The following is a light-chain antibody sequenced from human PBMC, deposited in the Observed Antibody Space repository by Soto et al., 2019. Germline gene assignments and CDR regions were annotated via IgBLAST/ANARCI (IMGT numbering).Light chain of an antibody. Sequence: DIVMTQSPDSLAVSLGERATINCKSSQSVFFSSSNKNYLAWYQQKPGQPPKLLIYRASTRESGVPDRFSGSGSGTHFTLTISSLQAEDVAVYYCQQYYSTPPITFGQGTRLEIK. CDR3: QQYYSTPPIT. CDR1: QSVFFSSSNKNY. CDR2: RAS. J-gene: IGKJ5*01. V-gene: IGKV4-1*01.